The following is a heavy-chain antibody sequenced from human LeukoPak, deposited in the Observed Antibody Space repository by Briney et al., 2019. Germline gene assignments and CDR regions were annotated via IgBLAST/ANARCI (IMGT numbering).Heavy chain of an antibody. CDR3: AREDSSPYYYYGMDV. Sequence: SVKVSCKASGGTFSSYAISWVRQAPGQGLEWMGRIIPILGIANYAQKFQGRVTITADKSTSTAYMELSSLRSEDTAAYYCAREDSSPYYYYGMDVWGQGTTVTVSS. CDR2: IIPILGIA. V-gene: IGHV1-69*04. J-gene: IGHJ6*02. CDR1: GGTFSSYA. D-gene: IGHD6-19*01.